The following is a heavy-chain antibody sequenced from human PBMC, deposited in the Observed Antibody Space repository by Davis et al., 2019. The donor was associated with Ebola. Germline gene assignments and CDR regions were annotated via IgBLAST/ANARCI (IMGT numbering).Heavy chain of an antibody. CDR2: VYYSGNT. D-gene: IGHD3-16*01. CDR1: GGSISSGGYY. V-gene: IGHV4-61*08. CDR3: ARGDDYPFYMDV. J-gene: IGHJ6*04. Sequence: MPSETLSLTCTVSGGSISSGGYYWSWIRQPPGKGLEWIGYVYYSGNTNYNPSLKSRVTISVDTSKSQFSLKLSSVTAADTAVYYCARGDDYPFYMDVWGKGTTVTVSS.